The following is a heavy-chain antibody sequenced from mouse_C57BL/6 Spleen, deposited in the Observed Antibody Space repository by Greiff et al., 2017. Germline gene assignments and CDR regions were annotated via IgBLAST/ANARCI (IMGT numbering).Heavy chain of an antibody. Sequence: DVHLVESGPGLVKPSQSLSLTCSVTGYSITSGYYWNWIRQFPGNKLEWMGYISYDGSNNYNPSPKNRISITRDTSKNQFFLKLNSVTTEDTATYYCAREDYGYDAWFAYWGQGTLVTVSA. V-gene: IGHV3-6*01. J-gene: IGHJ3*01. CDR3: AREDYGYDAWFAY. CDR2: ISYDGSN. D-gene: IGHD2-2*01. CDR1: GYSITSGYY.